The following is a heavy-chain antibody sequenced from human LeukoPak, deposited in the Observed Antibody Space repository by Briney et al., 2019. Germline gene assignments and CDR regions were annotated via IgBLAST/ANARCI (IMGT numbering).Heavy chain of an antibody. CDR2: IYYSGST. J-gene: IGHJ3*02. CDR1: GGSISSGDYY. Sequence: SQTLSLTYTVSGGSISSGDYYWSWIRQPPGKGLEWIGYIYYSGSTYYNPSLKSRVIISVDTSKNQFSLKLSSVTAADTAVYYCASTYYDILTGPRAFDIWGQGTMVTVSS. D-gene: IGHD3-9*01. V-gene: IGHV4-30-4*01. CDR3: ASTYYDILTGPRAFDI.